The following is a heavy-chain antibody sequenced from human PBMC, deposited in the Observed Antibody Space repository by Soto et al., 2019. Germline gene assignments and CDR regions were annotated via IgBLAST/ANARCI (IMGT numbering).Heavy chain of an antibody. D-gene: IGHD2-2*01. CDR2: VRSSGDDT. CDR1: GFTFSSYW. J-gene: IGHJ4*02. Sequence: PGGSLRLSCAASGFTFSSYWMSWVRQVPGKGLEWVSFVRSSGDDTYYADSVKGRFTISRDNAKDSLYLQMNSLREEDTAVYYCARDGESSSSSDFDFWGQGALVTVSS. V-gene: IGHV3-48*02. CDR3: ARDGESSSSSDFDF.